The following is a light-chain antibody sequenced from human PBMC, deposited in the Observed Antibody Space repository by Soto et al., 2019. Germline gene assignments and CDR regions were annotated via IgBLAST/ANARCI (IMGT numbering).Light chain of an antibody. Sequence: KXFIFGASILVTGVPSRFSGSGSGTEFTLTIRSLQPDDFAAYYCQQYNSLWTLDQGTKV. CDR2: GAS. V-gene: IGKV1-5*01. CDR3: QQYNSLWT. J-gene: IGKJ1*01.